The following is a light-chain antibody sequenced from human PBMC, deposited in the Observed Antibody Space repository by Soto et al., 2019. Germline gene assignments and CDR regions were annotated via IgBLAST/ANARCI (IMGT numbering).Light chain of an antibody. CDR3: SSYRGGSSTLYV. J-gene: IGLJ1*01. CDR2: DVT. Sequence: QSALTQPASVSGSPGQSITISCAGTNSDVGGYYTVSWYQQHPGKAPKLIIYDVTNRPSGVSNRFSASKYGNTASLTISGLQAEDEADYYCSSYRGGSSTLYVFGTGTKLTVL. CDR1: NSDVGGYYT. V-gene: IGLV2-14*03.